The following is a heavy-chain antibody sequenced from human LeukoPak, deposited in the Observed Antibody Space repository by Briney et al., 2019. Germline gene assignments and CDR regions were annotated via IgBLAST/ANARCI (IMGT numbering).Heavy chain of an antibody. Sequence: PSETPSLTCTVSGGSISSSSYYWGWIRQPPGKGLEWIGSIYYSGSTYYNPSLKSRVTSSVDTSKNQFSLKLSSVTTADTAVYYCARNLRAAGAAAEASGLFDPWGQGTLVTVSS. CDR1: GGSISSSSYY. D-gene: IGHD6-13*01. CDR3: ARNLRAAGAAAEASGLFDP. J-gene: IGHJ5*02. CDR2: IYYSGST. V-gene: IGHV4-39*07.